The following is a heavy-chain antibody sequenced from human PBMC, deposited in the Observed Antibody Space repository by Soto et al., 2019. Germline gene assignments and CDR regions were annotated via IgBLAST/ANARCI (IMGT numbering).Heavy chain of an antibody. CDR1: GGSISSGDYY. D-gene: IGHD2-21*01. Sequence: QVQLQESGPGLVKPSQTLSLTCTVSGGSISSGDYYWAWIRQPPGKGLEWIGHIYYRGRTYYNPSLKSRVTISVDTSTTQCSLNLNSVTASDTAVYFCARTYGGDYFDSWGQGTLVTVSS. CDR2: IYYRGRT. CDR3: ARTYGGDYFDS. V-gene: IGHV4-30-4*01. J-gene: IGHJ4*02.